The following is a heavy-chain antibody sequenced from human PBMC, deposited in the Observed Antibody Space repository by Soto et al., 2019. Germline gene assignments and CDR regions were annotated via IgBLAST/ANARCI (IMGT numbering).Heavy chain of an antibody. CDR2: MNPINGAT. V-gene: IGHV1-8*02. D-gene: IGHD6-13*01. CDR1: VYDFTAYD. CDR3: GRGPSPRTPAGGTPYYYAMDV. Sequence: VVSVKSCCKTAVYDFTAYDINWVRQGSGEGLEWMGWMNPINGATGSARRFQGRVSMTRNTATGTAYLELTSLRSDDTGVYYCGRGPSPRTPAGGTPYYYAMDVWGQGTTVTVSS. J-gene: IGHJ6*02.